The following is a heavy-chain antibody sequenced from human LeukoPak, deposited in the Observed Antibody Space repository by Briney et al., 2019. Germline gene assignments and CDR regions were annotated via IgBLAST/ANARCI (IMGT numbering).Heavy chain of an antibody. J-gene: IGHJ4*02. CDR2: ISSSGSTI. V-gene: IGHV3-48*03. D-gene: IGHD6-19*01. CDR1: GFTFSSYE. CDR3: ARDPLRSGGAVAGDPYFDY. Sequence: GGSLRLSCAASGFTFSSYEMNWVRQAPGKGLEWVSYISSSGSTIYYADSVKGRFTISRDNAKNSLYLQMNSPRAEDTAVYYCARDPLRSGGAVAGDPYFDYWGQGTLVTVSS.